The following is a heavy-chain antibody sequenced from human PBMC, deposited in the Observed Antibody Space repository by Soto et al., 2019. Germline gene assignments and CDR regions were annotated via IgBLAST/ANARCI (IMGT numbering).Heavy chain of an antibody. D-gene: IGHD3-10*01. J-gene: IGHJ6*02. Sequence: QVQLVESGGGVVQPGRSLRLSCAASGFTFSSYGMHWVRQAPGKGLEWVAVISYDGSNKYYADSVKGRFTISRDNSKNTLYLKMNSLRAEDTAVYYCAAVLLWFGDPADLTPVWGQGTTVTVSS. CDR3: AAVLLWFGDPADLTPV. V-gene: IGHV3-30*03. CDR1: GFTFSSYG. CDR2: ISYDGSNK.